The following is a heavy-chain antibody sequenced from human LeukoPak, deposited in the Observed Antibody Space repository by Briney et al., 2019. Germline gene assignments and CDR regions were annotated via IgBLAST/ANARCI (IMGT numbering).Heavy chain of an antibody. J-gene: IGHJ4*02. Sequence: ASVKVSCKASGYTFTSYEFNGVGQATGKGLDWMGWMNHNSGNTGYAQKFQGRVTMTRTTSISTAYMELSSLRSEDTAVYYCARTRRYCSGGSCHPLLYWGQGTLVTVSS. CDR2: MNHNSGNT. CDR1: GYTFTSYE. V-gene: IGHV1-8*01. D-gene: IGHD2-15*01. CDR3: ARTRRYCSGGSCHPLLY.